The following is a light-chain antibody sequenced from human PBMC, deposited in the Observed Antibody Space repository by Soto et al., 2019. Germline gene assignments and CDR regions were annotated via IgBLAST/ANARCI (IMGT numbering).Light chain of an antibody. Sequence: IQMTQSPSSLSASVGDRVTITCRASQSISSYLNWYQQKPGNAPNLLIYDASILQSGVPSRFSGSGSGTDFTLIISSLQPDDFATYYCQQNYRSPWTFGRGTKVDIK. J-gene: IGKJ1*01. CDR3: QQNYRSPWT. CDR2: DAS. CDR1: QSISSY. V-gene: IGKV1-39*01.